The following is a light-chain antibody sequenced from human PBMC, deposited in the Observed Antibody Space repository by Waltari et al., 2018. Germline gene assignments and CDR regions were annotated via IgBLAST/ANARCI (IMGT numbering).Light chain of an antibody. V-gene: IGKV1-5*03. CDR3: LQYNSFSWT. CDR2: KAS. Sequence: DIQMTQSPSRLSASVGHRVTTTCRASQSISIWLAWYQQKPGKAPKLLIYKASSLEGGVPSRFSGSGSGTEFTLTISSLQPDDFATYYCLQYNSFSWTFGQGTKVEIK. J-gene: IGKJ1*01. CDR1: QSISIW.